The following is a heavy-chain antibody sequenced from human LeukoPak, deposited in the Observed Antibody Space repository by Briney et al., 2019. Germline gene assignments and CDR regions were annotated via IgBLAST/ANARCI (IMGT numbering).Heavy chain of an antibody. J-gene: IGHJ4*02. Sequence: PSETLSLTCAVYGGSFSGYYWSWIRQPPGKGLEWIGEINHSGSTNYNSSLKSRVTISVDTSKNQFSLKLSSVTAADTAVYYCARVAPTYYYDSSGPGFDYWGQGTLVTVSS. CDR3: ARVAPTYYYDSSGPGFDY. CDR2: INHSGST. D-gene: IGHD3-22*01. V-gene: IGHV4-34*01. CDR1: GGSFSGYY.